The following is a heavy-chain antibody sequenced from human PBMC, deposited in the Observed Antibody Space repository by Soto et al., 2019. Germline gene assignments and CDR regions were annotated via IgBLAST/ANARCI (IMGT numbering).Heavy chain of an antibody. CDR1: GFTFHTYA. J-gene: IGHJ6*02. V-gene: IGHV3-23*01. D-gene: IGHD5-12*01. Sequence: GSLLLACSASGFTFHTYAMTWVRQAPEKGLEWVSAITGCGGRTYYADSVKGRFTISRDNSKNTLYLQMNSLRVEDTAVYYCAKRGFDSGGWEYYALDVWGQGTEVTVYS. CDR3: AKRGFDSGGWEYYALDV. CDR2: ITGCGGRT.